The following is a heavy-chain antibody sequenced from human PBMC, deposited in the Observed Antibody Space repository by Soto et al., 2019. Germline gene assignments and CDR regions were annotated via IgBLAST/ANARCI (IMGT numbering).Heavy chain of an antibody. CDR2: IIPIFGTA. D-gene: IGHD3-22*01. CDR3: ARVHEGSSGYSIDY. J-gene: IGHJ4*02. Sequence: QVQLVQSGAEVKKPGSSVKVSCKASGGTFSSYAISWVRQAPGQGLEWMGGIIPIFGTANYAQKFQGRVTITADDSTSTAYMELSSLRSEDTAVYYGARVHEGSSGYSIDYWGQGTLVTVSS. V-gene: IGHV1-69*01. CDR1: GGTFSSYA.